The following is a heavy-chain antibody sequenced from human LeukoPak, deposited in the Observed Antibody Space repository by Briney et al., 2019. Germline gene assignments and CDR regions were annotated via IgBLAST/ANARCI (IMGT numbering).Heavy chain of an antibody. CDR2: VGPGDDPI. V-gene: IGHV3-48*03. CDR3: ARDSIPVDY. D-gene: IGHD1-14*01. Sequence: PGGSLRLSCAASGFIFSNYEMNWVRQAPGRGLEWISFVGPGDDPIYYSDSVKGRFTISRDTAKNSVYLQMDSLRAEDTAVYYCARDSIPVDYWGQGTLVTVSS. J-gene: IGHJ4*02. CDR1: GFIFSNYE.